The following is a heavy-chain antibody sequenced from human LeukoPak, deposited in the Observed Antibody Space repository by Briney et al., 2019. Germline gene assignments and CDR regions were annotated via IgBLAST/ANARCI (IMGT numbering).Heavy chain of an antibody. V-gene: IGHV4-39*01. J-gene: IGHJ4*02. CDR1: GGSISSTNYY. CDR2: ISYSGST. CDR3: ASLRVPGDFDY. Sequence: SETLSLTCTVSGGSISSTNYYWGWIRQPPGKGLEWIGSISYSGSTYYNPSLKSRLTMSVDTSKNQFSLKLRSVTAADTAVYYCASLRVPGDFDYWGQGTLVTVSS.